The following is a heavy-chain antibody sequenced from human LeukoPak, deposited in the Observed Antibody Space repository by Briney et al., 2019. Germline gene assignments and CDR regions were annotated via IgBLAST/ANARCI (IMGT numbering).Heavy chain of an antibody. V-gene: IGHV3-53*01. CDR3: AKEIAAAGTNYFDY. D-gene: IGHD6-13*01. CDR2: TYSNGNT. J-gene: IGHJ4*02. CDR1: GFTVSSTY. Sequence: GGSLRLSCAASGFTVSSTYMSWVRHAPGKGLEWVSITYSNGNTNYADSVKGRFTISRDNSRDTLSLQMDSLRAEDTAVYYCAKEIAAAGTNYFDYWGQGTLVTVSS.